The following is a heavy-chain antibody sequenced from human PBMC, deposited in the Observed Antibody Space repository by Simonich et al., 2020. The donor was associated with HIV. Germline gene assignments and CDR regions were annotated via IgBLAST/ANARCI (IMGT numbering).Heavy chain of an antibody. CDR1: GGSFSDYY. J-gene: IGHJ5*02. D-gene: IGHD4-17*01. V-gene: IGHV4-34*02. Sequence: QVQLQQWGAGVLKPSETLSLTCAVYGGSFSDYYWSWIRQPPGKGLEWIGEINHSGRINYNPSLKSRVTMSVDTSKNQFSLKLSAVTAAYTAVYYCARCLLSSTMTTRWFDPWGQGTLVTVSS. CDR3: ARCLLSSTMTTRWFDP. CDR2: INHSGRI.